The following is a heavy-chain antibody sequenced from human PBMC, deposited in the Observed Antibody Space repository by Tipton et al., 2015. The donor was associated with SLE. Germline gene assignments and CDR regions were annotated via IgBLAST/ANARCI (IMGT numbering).Heavy chain of an antibody. CDR3: ASDIIEELDY. D-gene: IGHD3-10*01. CDR1: RGSICGHY. CDR2: IHSSGIT. J-gene: IGHJ4*02. Sequence: TLSLTCTVSRGSICGHYWSWIRQPAGKGLEWIGRIHSSGITNYNPSLKNRVTMSLDTSKNQFSLKLISVTTADTAVYYCASDIIEELDYWGQGTLVTVSS. V-gene: IGHV4-4*07.